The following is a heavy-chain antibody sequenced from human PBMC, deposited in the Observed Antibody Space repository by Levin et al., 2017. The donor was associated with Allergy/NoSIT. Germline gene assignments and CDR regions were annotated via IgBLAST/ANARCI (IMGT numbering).Heavy chain of an antibody. V-gene: IGHV3-53*01. CDR1: GFTISSNY. D-gene: IGHD6-19*01. J-gene: IGHJ4*02. CDR3: ASGYSSGWYYFDY. CDR2: IYSGGST. Sequence: GESLKISCAASGFTISSNYMSWVRQAPGKGLEWVSVIYSGGSTYYADSVKGRFTISRDNSKNTLYLQMNSLRAEDTAVYYCASGYSSGWYYFDYWGQGTLVTVSS.